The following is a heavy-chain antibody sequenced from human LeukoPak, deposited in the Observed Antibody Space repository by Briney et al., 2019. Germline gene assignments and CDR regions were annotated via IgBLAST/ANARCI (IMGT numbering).Heavy chain of an antibody. CDR2: INPNSGGS. CDR1: GYTFTDYY. CDR3: ARGAHVRMYDSNHNCFDP. V-gene: IGHV1-2*07. Sequence: ASVKVSCKASGYTFTDYYMHWVRQAPGQGLQWMGWINPNSGGSNYAHKFQGRVTMTRDMSTSTIYMELSSLRSEDTAVYYCARGAHVRMYDSNHNCFDPWGQGTLVTVSS. J-gene: IGHJ5*02. D-gene: IGHD3-22*01.